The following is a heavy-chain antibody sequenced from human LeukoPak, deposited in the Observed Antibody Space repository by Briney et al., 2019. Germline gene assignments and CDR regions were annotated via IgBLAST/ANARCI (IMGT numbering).Heavy chain of an antibody. J-gene: IGHJ4*02. CDR1: GGSFSGYY. Sequence: SETLSLTCAVYGGSFSGYYWSWIRQPPGKGLEWIGEVNLQGSTNYNPSLMGRVAISVDKSENHISLQLTSVTAADTAVYYCAREGGPYRPLDYSDQGTLVTVSS. CDR3: AREGGPYRPLDY. CDR2: VNLQGST. V-gene: IGHV4-34*01.